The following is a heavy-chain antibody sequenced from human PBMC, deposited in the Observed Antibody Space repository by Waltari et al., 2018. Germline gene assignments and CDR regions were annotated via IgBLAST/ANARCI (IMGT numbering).Heavy chain of an antibody. CDR2: IHYSGNT. Sequence: QVQLQESGPKLVKPSETLSLTCTVSAGSIGSYFWSWIRQPPGKGLEWIGYIHYSGNTNSDTPMKSRVTISMDTSKNQFSLKLSSATAADTAVYYCAAHLRQVTTEFAYWGQGTLVTVSS. CDR3: AAHLRQVTTEFAY. J-gene: IGHJ4*02. CDR1: AGSIGSYF. V-gene: IGHV4-59*01. D-gene: IGHD4-17*01.